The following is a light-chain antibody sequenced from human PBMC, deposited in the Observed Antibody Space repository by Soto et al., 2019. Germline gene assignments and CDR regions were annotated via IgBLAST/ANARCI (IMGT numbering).Light chain of an antibody. CDR3: LQDINYPWT. CDR2: GAS. CDR1: QGIGNA. Sequence: AIQMTQSPSSLSASVGDRVTISCRASQGIGNALGWYQQKPGKPPKVLIYGASNLQSGVPPRFSGSGSGTDFTLAIRSMQTAPSPNYYCLQDINYPWTFGQGTKVDIK. J-gene: IGKJ1*01. V-gene: IGKV1-6*01.